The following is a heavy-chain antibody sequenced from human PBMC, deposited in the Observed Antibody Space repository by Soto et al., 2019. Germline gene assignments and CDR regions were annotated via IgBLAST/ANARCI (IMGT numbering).Heavy chain of an antibody. Sequence: ASVKVSCKASGFTFTSSAMQWVRQARGQRLEWIGWIVVGSGNTNYAQKFQERVTITRDMSTSTAYMELSSLRSEDTAVYYCAAAPEYQLLWQSIYWFDPWGQGTLVTVSS. CDR1: GFTFTSSA. V-gene: IGHV1-58*02. CDR3: AAAPEYQLLWQSIYWFDP. J-gene: IGHJ5*02. CDR2: IVVGSGNT. D-gene: IGHD2-2*01.